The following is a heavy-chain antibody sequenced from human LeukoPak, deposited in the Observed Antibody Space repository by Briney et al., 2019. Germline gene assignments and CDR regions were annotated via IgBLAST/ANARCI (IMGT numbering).Heavy chain of an antibody. J-gene: IGHJ2*01. CDR3: ARQGGGFWYFDL. D-gene: IGHD6-25*01. CDR1: GGSISSYY. CDR2: IYYSGST. Sequence: SETLSLTCTVSGGSISSYYWSWIRQPPGKGLEWIGYIYYSGSTNYNPSLRSRVTISVDTSKNQFSLKLSSVTAADTAVYYCARQGGGFWYFDLWGRGTLVTVSS. V-gene: IGHV4-59*08.